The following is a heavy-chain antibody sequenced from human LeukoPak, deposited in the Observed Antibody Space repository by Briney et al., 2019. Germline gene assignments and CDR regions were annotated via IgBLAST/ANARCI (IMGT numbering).Heavy chain of an antibody. CDR2: FDPEDGET. D-gene: IGHD3-3*01. J-gene: IGHJ4*02. CDR1: GYTLTELS. CDR3: ATEWSALGYFDY. Sequence: ASVKVSCKASGYTLTELSMHWVRQAPGKGLEWMGGFDPEDGETIYAQKFQGRVTMTEDTSTDTAYMELSSLRSEDTAVYYCATEWSALGYFDYWGQGTLVTVSS. V-gene: IGHV1-24*01.